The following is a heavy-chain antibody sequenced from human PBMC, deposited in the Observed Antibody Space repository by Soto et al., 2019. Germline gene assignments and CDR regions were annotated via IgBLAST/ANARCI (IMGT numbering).Heavy chain of an antibody. CDR2: INHSGST. CDR1: GGSFSGYY. Sequence: SETLSLTCAVCGGSFSGYYWSWIRQPPGKGLEWIGEINHSGSTNYNPSLKSRVTISVDTSKNQFSLKLSSVTAADTAVYYCARAAFAVATEAPFDYWGQGTLVTVSS. V-gene: IGHV4-34*01. J-gene: IGHJ4*02. D-gene: IGHD6-19*01. CDR3: ARAAFAVATEAPFDY.